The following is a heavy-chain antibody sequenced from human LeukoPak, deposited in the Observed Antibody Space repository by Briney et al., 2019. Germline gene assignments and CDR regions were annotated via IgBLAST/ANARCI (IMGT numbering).Heavy chain of an antibody. V-gene: IGHV3-23*05. D-gene: IGHD6-19*01. CDR1: GFTFSAYA. J-gene: IGHJ4*02. CDR3: ATGEQWLAFDY. Sequence: PGGSLRLSCEASGFTFSAYAMTWVRQAPGKGLEWVSSIGSDNKPHYSESVKGRFAISRDNSKNILFLHLNSLRAEDTAVYYCATGEQWLAFDYWGQGTLVTVSS. CDR2: IGSDNKP.